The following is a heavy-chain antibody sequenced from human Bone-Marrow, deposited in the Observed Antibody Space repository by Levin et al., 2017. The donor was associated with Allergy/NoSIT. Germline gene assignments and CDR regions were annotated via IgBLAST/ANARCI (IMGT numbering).Heavy chain of an antibody. Sequence: SETLSLTCSVSGASISNGDYYWIWLRQQPGKGPEWIGHIYYSGATYRNPPLLSRVSMAVDTNKNQFSLTLTSVTAADTAVYYCARLKKGKGIMGTTGLWLDPWGQGILVAVAS. CDR3: ARLKKGKGIMGTTGLWLDP. CDR1: GASISNGDYY. CDR2: IYYSGAT. V-gene: IGHV4-30-4*01. J-gene: IGHJ5*02. D-gene: IGHD1-1*01.